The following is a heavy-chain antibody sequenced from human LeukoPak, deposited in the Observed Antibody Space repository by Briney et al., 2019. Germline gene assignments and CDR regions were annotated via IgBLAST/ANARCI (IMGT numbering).Heavy chain of an antibody. CDR3: ARDEYVGATDY. Sequence: GGSLRLSCAASGFTVSSNYMNWVRQAPGKGLEWVSSISSSSSYIYYADSVKGRFTISRDNAKNSLYLQMNSLRAEDTAVYYCARDEYVGATDYWGQGTLVTVSS. CDR2: ISSSSSYI. J-gene: IGHJ4*02. D-gene: IGHD1-26*01. CDR1: GFTVSSNY. V-gene: IGHV3-21*01.